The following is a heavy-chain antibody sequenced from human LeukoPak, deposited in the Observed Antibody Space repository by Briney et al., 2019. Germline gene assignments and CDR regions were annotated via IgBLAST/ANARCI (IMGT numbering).Heavy chain of an antibody. CDR2: INSDGSSI. J-gene: IGHJ4*02. CDR1: GFAFSSYW. CDR3: AREGRVSGYDFDC. V-gene: IGHV3-74*03. Sequence: GGSLRLSCAASGFAFSSYWMHWVRQAPGKGLVWVSRINSDGSSITYADSVKGRFTISRDNAKNTLYLQMNSLRVEDTAVYYCAREGRVSGYDFDCWGQGTLVTVSS. D-gene: IGHD5-12*01.